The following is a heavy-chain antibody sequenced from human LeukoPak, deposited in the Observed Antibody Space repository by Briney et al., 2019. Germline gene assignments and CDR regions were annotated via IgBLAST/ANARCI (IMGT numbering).Heavy chain of an antibody. CDR1: GFTFSSYE. V-gene: IGHV3-48*03. CDR2: ISSSGSTI. CDR3: ARESRSDYAGLHY. J-gene: IGHJ4*02. D-gene: IGHD4-17*01. Sequence: PGGSLRLSCAASGFTFSSYEMNLVRHAPGKGREWVSYISSSGSTIYYADYVQGRFTISRDNAKNSLYLQMNSLRAEETAVSYCARESRSDYAGLHYWGQGTLVTVSS.